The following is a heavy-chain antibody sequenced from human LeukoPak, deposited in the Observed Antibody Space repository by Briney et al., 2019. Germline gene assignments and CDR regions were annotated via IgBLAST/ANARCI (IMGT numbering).Heavy chain of an antibody. D-gene: IGHD3-10*01. CDR2: IYYSGST. CDR3: AREVGYYGSGSYPPN. CDR1: GGSISSYY. J-gene: IGHJ4*02. Sequence: SETLSLTCTVSGGSISSYYWSWIRQPPGKGLEWIGYIYYSGSTNYNPSLKSRVTISVDTSKNQFSLKLSSVTAADTAVYYCAREVGYYGSGSYPPNWGQGTLVTVSS. V-gene: IGHV4-59*01.